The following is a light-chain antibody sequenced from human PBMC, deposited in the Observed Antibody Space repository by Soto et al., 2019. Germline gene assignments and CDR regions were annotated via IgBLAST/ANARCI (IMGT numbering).Light chain of an antibody. CDR1: QSAPSSN. V-gene: IGKV3-20*01. CDR2: GAS. Sequence: ESVLKQYQGTLSLSPGERDTLSCRTSQSAPSSNLAWYQQHPGQAPRLLIYGASSRATGIPDRFSGSGSGTDFTLTISRLEPEDFAGYYSQQYCSSGTFAQGTKVDIK. CDR3: QQYCSSGT. J-gene: IGKJ1*01.